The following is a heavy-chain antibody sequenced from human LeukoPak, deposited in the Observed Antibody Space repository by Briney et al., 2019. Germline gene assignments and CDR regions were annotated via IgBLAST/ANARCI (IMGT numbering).Heavy chain of an antibody. CDR1: GFTFSSYS. V-gene: IGHV3-7*01. Sequence: GGSLRLSCAASGFTFSSYSMNWVRQAPGKGLEWVANIKQDGSEKYYVDSVKGRFTISRDNAKNSLYLQMNSLRAEDTAVYYCARDITMVRGVIIRYYYYYYMDVWGKGTTVTISS. J-gene: IGHJ6*03. CDR3: ARDITMVRGVIIRYYYYYYMDV. D-gene: IGHD3-10*01. CDR2: IKQDGSEK.